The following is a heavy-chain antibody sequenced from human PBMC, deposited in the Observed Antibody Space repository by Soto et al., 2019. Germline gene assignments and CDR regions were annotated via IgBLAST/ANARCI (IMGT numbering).Heavy chain of an antibody. D-gene: IGHD1-1*01. Sequence: SETLSLTCSVSGDSMTGANWGWFRQSPEKGLEWIGDIYYSGSSTYNPSLKSRVTISVDMSRNQFSLRLSSVTAADTAVYYCAGLQINYYYMDVWGKGTTVTVSS. CDR2: IYYSGSS. J-gene: IGHJ6*03. V-gene: IGHV4-59*01. CDR1: GDSMTGAN. CDR3: AGLQINYYYMDV.